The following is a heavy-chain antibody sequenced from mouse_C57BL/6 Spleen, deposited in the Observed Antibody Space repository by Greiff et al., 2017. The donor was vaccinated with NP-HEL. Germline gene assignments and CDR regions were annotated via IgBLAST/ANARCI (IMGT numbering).Heavy chain of an antibody. CDR2: ISDGGSYT. CDR3: ARGGFTTVVATRYFDV. Sequence: EVKLMESGGGLVKPGGSLKLSCAASGFTFSSYAMSWVRQTPEKRLEWVATISDGGSYTYYPDNVKGRFTISRDNAKNNLYLQMSHLKSEDTAMYYCARGGFTTVVATRYFDVWGTGTTVTVSS. CDR1: GFTFSSYA. J-gene: IGHJ1*03. V-gene: IGHV5-4*03. D-gene: IGHD1-1*01.